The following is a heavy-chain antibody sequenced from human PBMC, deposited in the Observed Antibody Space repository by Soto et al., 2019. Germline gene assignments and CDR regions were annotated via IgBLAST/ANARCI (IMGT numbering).Heavy chain of an antibody. D-gene: IGHD4-4*01. V-gene: IGHV3-30*18. CDR1: GFTFSSYG. Sequence: GGSLRLSCAASGFTFSSYGMHWVRQAPGKVLEWVAVISYDGSNKYYADSVKGRFTISRDNSKNTLYLQMNSLRAEDTAVYYCAKDRAYSKNYYYYYGMDVWGQGTTVTVSS. J-gene: IGHJ6*02. CDR2: ISYDGSNK. CDR3: AKDRAYSKNYYYYYGMDV.